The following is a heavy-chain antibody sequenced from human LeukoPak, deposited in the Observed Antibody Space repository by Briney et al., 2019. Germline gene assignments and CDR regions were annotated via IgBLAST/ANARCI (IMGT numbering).Heavy chain of an antibody. V-gene: IGHV3-7*01. D-gene: IGHD1-26*01. Sequence: GGSLRLSCVGSGFTFSTYWMSWVRQAPGKGREWVANIRQDGGEKYYVDSVKGRFSISRDDARNSLYLQMNRLTAEDTAVYYCARDKIVGATHFDYWGQGTLVTVSA. CDR3: ARDKIVGATHFDY. J-gene: IGHJ4*02. CDR1: GFTFSTYW. CDR2: IRQDGGEK.